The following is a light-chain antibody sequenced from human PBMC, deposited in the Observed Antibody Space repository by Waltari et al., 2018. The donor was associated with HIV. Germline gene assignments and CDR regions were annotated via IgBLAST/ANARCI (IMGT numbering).Light chain of an antibody. CDR1: ALDSGLYIF. V-gene: IGLV2-14*03. J-gene: IGLJ2*01. Sequence: AVTQPASVSGLPGQSTTISCTVDALDSGLYIFVSWYQQRSGNPPRLLLYDVDSRASGISDRFSGSMSDNTASLTISGLRAEDEGHYYCASFTDDNTVIFGGGTEVTVL. CDR3: ASFTDDNTVI. CDR2: DVD.